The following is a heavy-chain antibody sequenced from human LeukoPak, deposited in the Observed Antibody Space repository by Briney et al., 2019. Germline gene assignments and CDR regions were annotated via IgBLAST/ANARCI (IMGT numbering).Heavy chain of an antibody. CDR2: IYYSGST. V-gene: IGHV4-59*01. Sequence: PSETLSLTCTVSGGSLSSYYWSWIRQPPGKGLEWIGYIYYSGSTNYNPSLKSRVTISVDTSKNQFSLKLGSVTAADTAVYYCARGPYSGSYEFDYWGQGTLVTVSS. CDR3: ARGPYSGSYEFDY. CDR1: GGSLSSYY. J-gene: IGHJ4*02. D-gene: IGHD1-26*01.